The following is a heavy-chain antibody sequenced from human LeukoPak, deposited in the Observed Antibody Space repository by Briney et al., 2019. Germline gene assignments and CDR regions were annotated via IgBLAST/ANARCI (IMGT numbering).Heavy chain of an antibody. CDR3: ARGPTGNDQTWYNWFDP. Sequence: WGSLRLSCAASGFTFSSYGMSWVRQAPGKGLEWVSYISSSSTIYYADSVKGRFTISRDNAKNSLYLQMNSLRAEDTAVYYCARGPTGNDQTWYNWFDPWGQGTLVTVSS. V-gene: IGHV3-48*01. D-gene: IGHD1-1*01. CDR1: GFTFSSYG. J-gene: IGHJ5*02. CDR2: ISSSSTI.